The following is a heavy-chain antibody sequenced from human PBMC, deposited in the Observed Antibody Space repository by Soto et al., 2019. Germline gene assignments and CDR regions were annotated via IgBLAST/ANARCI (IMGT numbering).Heavy chain of an antibody. D-gene: IGHD3-10*01. V-gene: IGHV3-21*01. CDR3: TRDRSSFMRGRIRGPYGGLDV. CDR1: RFAFSSYS. J-gene: IGHJ6*02. CDR2: INSVASYV. Sequence: QLVESGGGLVKPGGSLRVSCAASRFAFSSYSMHWVRQAPMKGLEWVASINSVASYVYYADSVESRFTISRDNAKNSVYLQMNSLRAADTAVYYCTRDRSSFMRGRIRGPYGGLDVWGQGTTVLVS.